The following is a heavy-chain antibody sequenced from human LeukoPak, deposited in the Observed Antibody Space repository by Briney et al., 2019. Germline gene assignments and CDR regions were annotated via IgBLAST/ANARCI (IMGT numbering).Heavy chain of an antibody. Sequence: ASVKVSCKASGYTFSDYYIQWVRRAPGQGLEWMGRMDPNSGGTYYAQKFQGRVTMTRATSISTAYMELSGLRSDDTAVYYCARDGENCSSARCHLVLFDSWCQGTLVTVSS. CDR1: GYTFSDYY. J-gene: IGHJ4*02. D-gene: IGHD2-2*01. V-gene: IGHV1-2*06. CDR2: MDPNSGGT. CDR3: ARDGENCSSARCHLVLFDS.